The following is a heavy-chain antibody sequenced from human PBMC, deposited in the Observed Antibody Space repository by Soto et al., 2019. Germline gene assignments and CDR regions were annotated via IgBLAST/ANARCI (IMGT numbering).Heavy chain of an antibody. CDR3: ARVNSGYDLGPDGFSDY. V-gene: IGHV4-30-4*01. CDR1: GGSISSGDYY. Sequence: SETLSLTCTVSGGSISSGDYYWSWIRQPPGKGLEWIGYIYYSGSTYYNPSLKSRVTISVDTSKNQFSLKLSSVTAADTAVYYCARVNSGYDLGPDGFSDYWGQGTLVTVSS. CDR2: IYYSGST. J-gene: IGHJ4*02. D-gene: IGHD5-12*01.